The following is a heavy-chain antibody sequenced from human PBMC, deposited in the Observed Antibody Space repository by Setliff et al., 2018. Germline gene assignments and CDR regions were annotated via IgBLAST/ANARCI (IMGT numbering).Heavy chain of an antibody. J-gene: IGHJ4*02. V-gene: IGHV1-69*05. D-gene: IGHD3-22*01. CDR1: RGTFSSYG. CDR2: IIPIFGTT. Sequence: SVKVSCKASRGTFSSYGITWVRQAPGQGLEWMGGIIPIFGTTDYAQKFQGRVTITTDESTSTAYMEMSSLRSEDTAVYYCASEGHYYRSGAYYYDPPPLDGYWGQGTLVTVSS. CDR3: ASEGHYYRSGAYYYDPPPLDGY.